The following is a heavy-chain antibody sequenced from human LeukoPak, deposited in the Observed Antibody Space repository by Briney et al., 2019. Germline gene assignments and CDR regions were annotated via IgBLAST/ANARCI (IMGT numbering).Heavy chain of an antibody. D-gene: IGHD3-10*01. Sequence: GESLKISCKGSGYSFTNYWIGWVRQMPGEGLEWMGIIYPVDSDTRYSSSFQGQVNMSADKSITTAYLQWSSLKASDGAMYYCARQTSSGSFDYWGQGTLVTVSS. J-gene: IGHJ4*02. V-gene: IGHV5-51*01. CDR3: ARQTSSGSFDY. CDR1: GYSFTNYW. CDR2: IYPVDSDT.